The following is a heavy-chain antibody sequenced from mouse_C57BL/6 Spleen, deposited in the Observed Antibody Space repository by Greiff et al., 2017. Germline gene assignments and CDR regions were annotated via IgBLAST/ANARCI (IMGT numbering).Heavy chain of an antibody. CDR2: IYPGSGST. D-gene: IGHD2-5*01. J-gene: IGHJ1*03. V-gene: IGHV1-55*01. CDR1: GYTFTSYW. CDR3: ARTFYYSNYGWYFDV. Sequence: VQLQQPGAELVKPGASVKMSCKASGYTFTSYWITWVKQRPGQGLEWIGDIYPGSGSTNYNEKFKSKATLTVDTSSSTAYMQLSSLTSEDSAVYYCARTFYYSNYGWYFDVWGTGTTVTVSS.